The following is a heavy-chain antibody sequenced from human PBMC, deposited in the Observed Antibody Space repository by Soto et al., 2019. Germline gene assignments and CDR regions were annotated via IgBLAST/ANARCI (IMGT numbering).Heavy chain of an antibody. CDR1: GGSISSSGFY. J-gene: IGHJ6*03. D-gene: IGHD1-1*01. V-gene: IGHV4-39*01. CDR2: IYYSGTT. CDR3: ARVPRGTFYHYMDV. Sequence: SETLSLTCTVSGGSISSSGFYWGWIRQPPGKGLEWIGSIYYSGTTYYNPSLKSRVTISVDTSKNQFSLKLSSVTAADTAVYHRARVPRGTFYHYMDVWGKGTTVTVSS.